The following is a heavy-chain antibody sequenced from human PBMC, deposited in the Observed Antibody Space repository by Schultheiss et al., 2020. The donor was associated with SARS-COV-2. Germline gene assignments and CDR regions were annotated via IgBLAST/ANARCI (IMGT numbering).Heavy chain of an antibody. D-gene: IGHD2-15*01. CDR2: INHSGST. CDR1: GGSFSGYY. Sequence: SETLSLTCAVYGGSFSGYYWSLIRQPPGKGLEWIGEINHSGSTNYNPSLKSRVTISVDTSKNQFSLKLSSVTAADTAVYYCARHAKGSPSLLRFDPWGQGTLVTVSS. J-gene: IGHJ5*02. CDR3: ARHAKGSPSLLRFDP. V-gene: IGHV4-34*01.